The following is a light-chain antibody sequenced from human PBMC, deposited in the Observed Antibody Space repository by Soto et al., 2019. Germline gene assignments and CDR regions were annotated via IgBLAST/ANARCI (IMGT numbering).Light chain of an antibody. CDR1: QSISRW. CDR2: DDT. CDR3: KQTFNYPIT. Sequence: IQMHQSPFTLSAYVGARVTITCRASQSISRWLAWYQQKPGKDPKLLIHDDTSLESGVPSRFSGSGSGTDGTLTISSVRPEERGRVYCKQTFNYPITFGHGTRLEIK. V-gene: IGKV1-5*01. J-gene: IGKJ5*01.